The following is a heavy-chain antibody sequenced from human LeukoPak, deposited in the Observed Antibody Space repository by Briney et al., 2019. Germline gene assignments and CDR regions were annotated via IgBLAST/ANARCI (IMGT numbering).Heavy chain of an antibody. CDR1: GFSFSSYS. CDR3: ARGGLGNNYGMDV. D-gene: IGHD3/OR15-3a*01. Sequence: GGSLRPSCAASGFSFSSYSMNWVRQAPGKGLEWVSFISSTSTYIYYADSVKGRFTISRDNAKNSLYLQMNSLRAEDTAVYYCARGGLGNNYGMDVWGQGTTVTVSS. J-gene: IGHJ6*02. V-gene: IGHV3-21*01. CDR2: ISSTSTYI.